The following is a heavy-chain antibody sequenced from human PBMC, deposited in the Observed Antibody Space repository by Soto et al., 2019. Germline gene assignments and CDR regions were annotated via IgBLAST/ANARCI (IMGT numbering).Heavy chain of an antibody. J-gene: IGHJ5*02. CDR3: ARSRWQVRWAKGIFGVVNPAKNWFDP. CDR2: MNPNSGNT. Sequence: GASVKVSCKASGYTFTSYDINWVRQATGQGLEWMGWMNPNSGNTGYAQKFQGRVTMTRNTSISTAYMELSSLRSEDTAVYYCARSRWQVRWAKGIFGVVNPAKNWFDPWGQGTLVTVSS. V-gene: IGHV1-8*01. CDR1: GYTFTSYD. D-gene: IGHD3-3*01.